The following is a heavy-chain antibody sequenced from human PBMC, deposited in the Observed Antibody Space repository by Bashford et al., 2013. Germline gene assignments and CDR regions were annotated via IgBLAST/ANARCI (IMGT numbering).Heavy chain of an antibody. J-gene: IGHJ4*02. Sequence: GGSLRLSCAASGFTFDDYAMHWVRQAPGKGLEWVSGISWNSGSIGYADSVKGRFTISRDNSKNTLYLQMNSLRAEDTAVYYCARDLGQQLVLFDYWGQGTLVTVSS. CDR2: ISWNSGSI. D-gene: IGHD6-13*01. V-gene: IGHV3-9*01. CDR3: ARDLGQQLVLFDY. CDR1: GFTFDDYA.